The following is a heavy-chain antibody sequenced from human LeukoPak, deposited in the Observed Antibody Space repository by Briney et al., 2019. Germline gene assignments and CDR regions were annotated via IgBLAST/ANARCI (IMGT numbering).Heavy chain of an antibody. CDR1: GGSISSYY. D-gene: IGHD6-19*01. Sequence: SETLSLTCTVSGGSISSYYWSWTRQPPGRGLEWIGYIYYSGSTNYNPSLKSRVTISVDTSKNQFSLKLSSVTAADTAVYYCARHSDEHSSGWYGRDYYYYGMDVWGQGTTVTVSS. CDR3: ARHSDEHSSGWYGRDYYYYGMDV. CDR2: IYYSGST. V-gene: IGHV4-59*08. J-gene: IGHJ6*02.